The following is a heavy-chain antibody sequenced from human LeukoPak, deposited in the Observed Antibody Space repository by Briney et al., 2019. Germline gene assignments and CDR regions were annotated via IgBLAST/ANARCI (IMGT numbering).Heavy chain of an antibody. J-gene: IGHJ4*02. Sequence: SETLSLTCSVSGGSISNSYWSWIRQPPGKGLEWIGNIHYSGSTNFNPSLKSRATIPIDTSKNQFSLKLSSVTAADTAVYFCAKTVPFESNAWRQTFDFWGQGTLVTVSS. D-gene: IGHD3-16*01. CDR1: GGSISNSY. CDR3: AKTVPFESNAWRQTFDF. CDR2: IHYSGST. V-gene: IGHV4-59*01.